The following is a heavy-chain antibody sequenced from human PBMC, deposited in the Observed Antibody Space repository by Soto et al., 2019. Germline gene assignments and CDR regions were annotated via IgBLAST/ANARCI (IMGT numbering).Heavy chain of an antibody. CDR3: ARDIGSFAYGEGY. J-gene: IGHJ4*02. CDR2: VYSSGTT. CDR1: GGSINSYW. Sequence: SETLSLTCSVSGGSINSYWWSWIRQPAGKGLEWIGRVYSSGTTDYNPSLNSRATMSVETSKNQFSLKLSSVTAADTAVYYCARDIGSFAYGEGYWGQGIKVTVS. V-gene: IGHV4-4*07. D-gene: IGHD3-10*01.